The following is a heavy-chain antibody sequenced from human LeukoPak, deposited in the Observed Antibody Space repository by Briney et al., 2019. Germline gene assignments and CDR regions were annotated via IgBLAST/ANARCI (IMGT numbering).Heavy chain of an antibody. J-gene: IGHJ4*02. CDR3: ARHAPGLAMGYFDY. CDR2: INHSGST. V-gene: IGHV4-34*01. Sequence: SATLSLTCAVYGGSFSGYYWSWIRQPPGKGLEWIGEINHSGSTNYNPSLKSRVTISVDTSKNQFSLKLSSVTAADTAVYYCARHAPGLAMGYFDYWGQGTLVTVSS. CDR1: GGSFSGYY. D-gene: IGHD3/OR15-3a*01.